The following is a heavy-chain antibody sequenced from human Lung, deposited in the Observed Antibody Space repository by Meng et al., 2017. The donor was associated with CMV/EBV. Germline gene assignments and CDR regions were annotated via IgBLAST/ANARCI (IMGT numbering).Heavy chain of an antibody. CDR2: IIPTFGTA. CDR1: GGDFYNFG. J-gene: IGHJ4*02. Sequence: SVXVSXKASGGDFYNFGISWIRQAPGQGLQWMGWIIPTFGTAHYARGFQGKITISADGPTTTAFMEISGLTSDDTAVYYCARPFRPGYGDPGFDFWGQGTLVTVSS. V-gene: IGHV1-69*13. D-gene: IGHD4-17*01. CDR3: ARPFRPGYGDPGFDF.